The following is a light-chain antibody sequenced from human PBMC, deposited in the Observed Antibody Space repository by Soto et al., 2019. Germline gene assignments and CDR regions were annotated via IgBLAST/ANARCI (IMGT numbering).Light chain of an antibody. Sequence: DIQMTQSPSSLSASVGDRVTITCRASQSISSYLNWYQQKPGKAPKLLIYASSSLQSGVPSRFSGSGSGTDFTLTISSLQHEDFATYYWQQSYSLWTFGQGTKVEIK. CDR3: QQSYSLWT. V-gene: IGKV1-39*01. CDR1: QSISSY. CDR2: ASS. J-gene: IGKJ1*01.